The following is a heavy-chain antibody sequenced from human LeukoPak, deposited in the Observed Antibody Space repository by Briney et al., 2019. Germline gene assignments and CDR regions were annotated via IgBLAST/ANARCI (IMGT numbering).Heavy chain of an antibody. V-gene: IGHV3-74*01. J-gene: IGHJ3*02. CDR1: GFTFSRYW. CDR3: VLDLFSSFAFDI. CDR2: INSDGSST. Sequence: GGSLRPSCAASGFTFSRYWMHWVRQAPGKGLLWVSRINSDGSSTYYADSVKGRFTTSRDNAKNALHLQMNSLTAEDTAVYYCVLDLFSSFAFDIWGQGTMVTVSS. D-gene: IGHD3/OR15-3a*01.